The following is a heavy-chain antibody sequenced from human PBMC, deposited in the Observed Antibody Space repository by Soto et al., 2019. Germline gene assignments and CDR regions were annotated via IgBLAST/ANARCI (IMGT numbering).Heavy chain of an antibody. CDR1: GFTVEAYG. J-gene: IGHJ4*02. D-gene: IGHD6-19*01. CDR2: INWNGDFI. CDR3: AKGVAGDDDYFDH. V-gene: IGHV3-9*01. Sequence: EVQLVESGGGLEQPGRSLRLSCAVSGFTVEAYGMHWVRQVTGKGLEWVSGINWNGDFIAYADSVKGRFTISRDNAKNSLNLQMNSLRPEDTALYYCAKGVAGDDDYFDHWGQGTLVRVSS.